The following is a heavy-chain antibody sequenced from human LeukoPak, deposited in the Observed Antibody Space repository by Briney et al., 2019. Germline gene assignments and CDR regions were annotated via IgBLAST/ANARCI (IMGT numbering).Heavy chain of an antibody. D-gene: IGHD2-8*01. CDR1: EFIVTNYH. CDR3: ARDPNDGYAFLDY. CDR2: IFYDGTT. Sequence: GGSLRLSCAASEFIVTNYHMNWVRQAPGKGLEWVSNIFYDGTTYYADSVKGRFTISRDISKNTAYLQMNSLRVEDTAVYYCARDPNDGYAFLDYWGQGTVVTASS. J-gene: IGHJ4*02. V-gene: IGHV3-66*02.